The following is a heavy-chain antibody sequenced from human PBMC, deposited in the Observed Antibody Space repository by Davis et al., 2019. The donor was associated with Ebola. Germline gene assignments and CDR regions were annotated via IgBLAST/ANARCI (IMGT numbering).Heavy chain of an antibody. J-gene: IGHJ4*02. CDR1: GGSFSGYY. CDR3: ARGPSVRGFDY. D-gene: IGHD3-10*01. V-gene: IGHV4-59*12. Sequence: MPSETLSLTCAVYGGSFSGYYWSWIRQPPGKGLEWIGYIYYSGSTNYNPSLKSRVTISVDTSKNQFSLKLSSVTAADTAVYYCARGPSVRGFDYWGQGTLVTVSS. CDR2: IYYSGST.